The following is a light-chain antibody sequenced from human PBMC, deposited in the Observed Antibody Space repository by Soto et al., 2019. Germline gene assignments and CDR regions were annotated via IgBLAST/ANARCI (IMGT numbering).Light chain of an antibody. V-gene: IGKV1-5*01. CDR1: QSVRRW. CDR3: QRFNSNVWT. CDR2: EAS. Sequence: DIQMTQSPSTLSASVGDTVTITCRASQSVRRWLNWYQQKPGKAPRLLIYEASNLESGDPLRFSGSGSGTEFVLTSPKPQPFESATYYRQRFNSNVWTFGQGTRVEI. J-gene: IGKJ1*01.